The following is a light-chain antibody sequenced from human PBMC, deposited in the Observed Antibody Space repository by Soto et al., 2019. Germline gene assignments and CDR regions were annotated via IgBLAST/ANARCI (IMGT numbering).Light chain of an antibody. CDR2: NVN. CDR3: SSYTSSSTVV. CDR1: SSDVGSYDY. J-gene: IGLJ2*01. Sequence: QSALIQPPSVSGSPGQSVTISCTGTSSDVGSYDYVSWYQQHPGTVPKPMIYNVNTQPSGVSNRFSGSKSGNTASLTISGLQAEDEADYYCSSYTSSSTVVFGGGTKLTVL. V-gene: IGLV2-14*01.